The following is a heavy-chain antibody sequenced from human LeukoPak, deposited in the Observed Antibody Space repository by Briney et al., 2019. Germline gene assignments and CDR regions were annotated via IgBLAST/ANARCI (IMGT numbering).Heavy chain of an antibody. J-gene: IGHJ6*02. Sequence: SVKVSCKASGYTFTGYYMHWVRQAPGQGLEWMGGIIPIFGTANYAQKFQGRVTITADESTSTAYMELSSLRSEDTAVYYCAISPDPDLITTIVVVKHYYYYGMDVWGQGTTVTVSS. CDR2: IIPIFGTA. V-gene: IGHV1-69*13. D-gene: IGHD3-22*01. CDR3: AISPDPDLITTIVVVKHYYYYGMDV. CDR1: GYTFTGYY.